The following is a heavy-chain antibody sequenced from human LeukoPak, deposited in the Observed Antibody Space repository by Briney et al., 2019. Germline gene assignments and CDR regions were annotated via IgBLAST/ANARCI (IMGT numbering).Heavy chain of an antibody. Sequence: SETLSLTCTVSGGSISSYYWSWIRQPPGKGLEWIGYIYYSGSTNYNPSLKSRVTISVDTSKNQFSLKLSSVTAADTAVYYCAREYSSSLVWVDYWGQGTLVTVSS. CDR1: GGSISSYY. V-gene: IGHV4-59*01. J-gene: IGHJ4*02. D-gene: IGHD6-6*01. CDR2: IYYSGST. CDR3: AREYSSSLVWVDY.